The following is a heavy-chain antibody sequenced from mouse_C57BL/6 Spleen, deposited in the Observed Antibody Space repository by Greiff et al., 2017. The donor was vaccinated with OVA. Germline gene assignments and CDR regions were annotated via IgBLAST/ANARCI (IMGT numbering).Heavy chain of an antibody. CDR1: GYTFTSYT. J-gene: IGHJ2*01. D-gene: IGHD1-2*01. V-gene: IGHV1-4*01. CDR2: LNPSSGYT. CDR3: AREGGGNYGGYY. Sequence: QVQLQQSGAELARPGASVKMSCKASGYTFTSYTMHWVKQRPGQGLEWIGYLNPSSGYTKYNQKFKDKATLTADKSSSTAYMQLSSLTSEDSAVYYCAREGGGNYGGYYWGQGTTLTVSS.